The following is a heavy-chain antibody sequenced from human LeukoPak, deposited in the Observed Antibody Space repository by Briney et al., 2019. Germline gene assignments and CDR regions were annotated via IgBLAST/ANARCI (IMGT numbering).Heavy chain of an antibody. CDR1: GDSVVTNNVA. CDR3: TRGKYSGFDI. CDR2: TYLRSKWYN. V-gene: IGHV6-1*01. Sequence: PSQTLSLTCAISGDSVVTNNVAWNRIRQSPSRGLEWLGRTYLRSKWYNEYAVSVKSRITINPDTSRNHFSLQLNSAIPEDTAVYYCTRGKYSGFDIWGQGTMVTVSS. D-gene: IGHD2-21*01. J-gene: IGHJ3*02.